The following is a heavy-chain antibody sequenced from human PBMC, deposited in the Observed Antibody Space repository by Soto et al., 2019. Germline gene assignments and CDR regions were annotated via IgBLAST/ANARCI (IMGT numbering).Heavy chain of an antibody. D-gene: IGHD6-6*01. CDR3: SRGTSITASGDY. J-gene: IGHJ4*01. Sequence: QVQLVQSGAEVKKPGASVKVSCKASGYTFTNYGINWVRQAPGQGLEWLGWVSAYNGERRYAQRVQARVIMTTDTASTTAYMELRSLRSGDTAVYYCSRGTSITASGDYWGHGTVVTVCS. CDR2: VSAYNGER. CDR1: GYTFTNYG. V-gene: IGHV1-18*01.